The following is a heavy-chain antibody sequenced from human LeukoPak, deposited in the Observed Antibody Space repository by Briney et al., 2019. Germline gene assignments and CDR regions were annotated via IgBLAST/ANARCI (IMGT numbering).Heavy chain of an antibody. Sequence: PSETLSLTCTVSGGSISSYYWSWIRQPPGEGLEWIGYIYYSGSTNYNPSLKSRVTISVDTSKNQFSLKLSSVTAADTAVYYCARDLNGGMDVWGQGTTVTVSS. J-gene: IGHJ6*02. CDR2: IYYSGST. V-gene: IGHV4-59*01. CDR3: ARDLNGGMDV. D-gene: IGHD2-8*01. CDR1: GGSISSYY.